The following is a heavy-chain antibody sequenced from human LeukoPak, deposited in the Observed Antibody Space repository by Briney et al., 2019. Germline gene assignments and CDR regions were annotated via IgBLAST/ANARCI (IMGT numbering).Heavy chain of an antibody. Sequence: GASVKVSCKASGGTFRSYAISWVRQAPGQGLEWMGRIIPILGIANYAQKFQGRVTITADKSTSTAYMGLSSLRSEDTAVYYCARDLGNHAFDIWGQGTMVTVSS. CDR3: ARDLGNHAFDI. CDR1: GGTFRSYA. V-gene: IGHV1-69*04. J-gene: IGHJ3*02. CDR2: IIPILGIA.